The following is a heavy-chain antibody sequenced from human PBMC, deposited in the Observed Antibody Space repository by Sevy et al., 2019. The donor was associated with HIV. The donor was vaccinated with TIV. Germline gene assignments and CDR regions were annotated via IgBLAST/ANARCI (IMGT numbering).Heavy chain of an antibody. Sequence: SETLSLTCAVYGGSFSGYYWSWIRQPPGKGLEWIGEINHSGSTNYNPSLKSRVTISVDTSKNQFYLKRSSVTAADTDVYYCARRLLGYYYDSSGYKVGYFDYWGQGTLVTVSS. D-gene: IGHD3-22*01. J-gene: IGHJ4*02. CDR2: INHSGST. CDR1: GGSFSGYY. V-gene: IGHV4-34*01. CDR3: ARRLLGYYYDSSGYKVGYFDY.